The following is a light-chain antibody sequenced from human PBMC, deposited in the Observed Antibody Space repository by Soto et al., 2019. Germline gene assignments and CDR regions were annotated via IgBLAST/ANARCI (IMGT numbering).Light chain of an antibody. CDR3: SSYTSSSTLYV. V-gene: IGLV2-14*01. CDR1: SRDIGFYNY. CDR2: EVA. J-gene: IGLJ1*01. Sequence: QSALTQPASVSGSPGQSITISCTGTSRDIGFYNYVSWYQQHPGKAPKLIIYEVAKRPSGVSSRFSGSKSGNTASLTISGLQAEDEADYYCSSYTSSSTLYVFGTGTKLTVL.